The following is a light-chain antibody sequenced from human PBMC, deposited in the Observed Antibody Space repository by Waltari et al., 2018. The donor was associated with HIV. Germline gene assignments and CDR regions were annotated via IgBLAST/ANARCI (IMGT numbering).Light chain of an antibody. CDR1: KSVDTTF. CDR2: GVS. V-gene: IGKV3-20*01. Sequence: DIVLTQSPGTLSLSPGERATLSCRASKSVDTTFLAWYQHKPGQAPRLLIYGVSSRATGIPDRFSGSGSETDFALTISRLEPEDFAVYYCQHYAISPPMYTFGQGTKLEIK. CDR3: QHYAISPPMYT. J-gene: IGKJ2*01.